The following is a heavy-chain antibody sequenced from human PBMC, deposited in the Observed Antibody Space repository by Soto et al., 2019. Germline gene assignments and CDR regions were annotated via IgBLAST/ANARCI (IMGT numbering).Heavy chain of an antibody. Sequence: SETLSLTCTVSGGSISSGAYYWSWIRQHPGEALEWIGYIYYSGNTYYNPSLKSRVMISVDTSKNQFSLRLSSVTAADTAVYYCARVGISSSDAFDIWGRGTMVTVSS. CDR1: GGSISSGAYY. J-gene: IGHJ3*02. V-gene: IGHV4-31*03. CDR2: IYYSGNT. D-gene: IGHD6-6*01. CDR3: ARVGISSSDAFDI.